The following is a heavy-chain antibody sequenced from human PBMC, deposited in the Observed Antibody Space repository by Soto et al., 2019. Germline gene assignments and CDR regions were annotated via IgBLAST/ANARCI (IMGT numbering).Heavy chain of an antibody. CDR2: INHSGST. CDR1: GGSFSGYY. V-gene: IGHV4-34*01. J-gene: IGHJ5*02. Sequence: PSETLSLTCAVYGGSFSGYYWRWIRQPPGKGLEWIGEINHSGSTNYNPSLKSRVTISVDTSKNQFSLKLSSVTAADTAVYYCARGRGSSWYRGPWFDPWGQGTLVTVSS. D-gene: IGHD6-13*01. CDR3: ARGRGSSWYRGPWFDP.